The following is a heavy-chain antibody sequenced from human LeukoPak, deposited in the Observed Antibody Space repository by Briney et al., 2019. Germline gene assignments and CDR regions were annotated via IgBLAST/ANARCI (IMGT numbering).Heavy chain of an antibody. J-gene: IGHJ6*03. Sequence: GASVKVSCKASGYSFTSYVINWVRQATGQGLEWMGWMNPNSGNPGYAQKFQGRVNMTRNTSISTAYMERSSLRSVDMAVYYCAIRYCSGEKYYYYFFMDVGGKGTRVTVSS. CDR3: AIRYCSGEKYYYYFFMDV. V-gene: IGHV1-8*01. D-gene: IGHD3-10*01. CDR1: GYSFTSYV. CDR2: MNPNSGNP.